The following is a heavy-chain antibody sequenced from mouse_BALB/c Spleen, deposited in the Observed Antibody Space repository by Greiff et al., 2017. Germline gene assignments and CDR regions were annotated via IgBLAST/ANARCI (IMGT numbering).Heavy chain of an antibody. J-gene: IGHJ2*01. V-gene: IGHV5-6-5*01. D-gene: IGHD2-10*02. CDR2: ISSGGST. CDR1: GFTFSSYA. Sequence: EVMLVESGGGLVKPGGSLKLSCAASGFTFSSYAMSWVRQTPEKRLEWVASISSGGSTYYPDSVKGRFTISRDNARNILYLQMSSLRSEDTAMYYCAREGYGNLDYWGQGTTLTVSS. CDR3: AREGYGNLDY.